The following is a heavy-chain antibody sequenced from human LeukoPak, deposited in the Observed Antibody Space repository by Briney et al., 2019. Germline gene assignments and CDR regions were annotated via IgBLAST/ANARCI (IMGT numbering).Heavy chain of an antibody. D-gene: IGHD2-2*01. CDR3: ARGDLPYCSSTSCYEDAFDI. CDR1: GGTFSSYA. V-gene: IGHV1-69*04. Sequence: SVKVSCKASGGTFSSYAISWVRQAPGQGLEWMGRIIPILGIANYAQKFQGRVTITADKSTSTAYMELSSLRSEDTAVYYCARGDLPYCSSTSCYEDAFDIWGQGTMVTVSS. CDR2: IIPILGIA. J-gene: IGHJ3*02.